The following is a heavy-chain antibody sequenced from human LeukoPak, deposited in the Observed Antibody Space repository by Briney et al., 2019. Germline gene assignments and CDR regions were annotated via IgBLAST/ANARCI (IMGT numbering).Heavy chain of an antibody. D-gene: IGHD3-16*01. Sequence: PGGSLRLSCAASGFTFINAWMSWVRQAPGKGLEWVSGINWNGGSTGYADSVKGRFTISRDNAKNSLYLQMNSLRAEDTAVYYCARLKLGSGPTYFDYWGQGALVTVSS. CDR3: ARLKLGSGPTYFDY. V-gene: IGHV3-20*04. CDR2: INWNGGST. J-gene: IGHJ4*02. CDR1: GFTFINAW.